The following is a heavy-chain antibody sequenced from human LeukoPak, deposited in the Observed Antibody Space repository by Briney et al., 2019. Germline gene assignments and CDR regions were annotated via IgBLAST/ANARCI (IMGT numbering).Heavy chain of an antibody. J-gene: IGHJ6*02. V-gene: IGHV4-59*01. CDR3: ARDTRPLHLDV. CDR2: IYYSGST. Sequence: SETLSLTCTVSGGSISSYYWSWIRQPPGKGLEWIGYIYYSGSTNYNPSLKSRVTISVDTSKNQFSLKLSSVTAADTAAYYCARDTRPLHLDVWGQGTTVTVSS. CDR1: GGSISSYY.